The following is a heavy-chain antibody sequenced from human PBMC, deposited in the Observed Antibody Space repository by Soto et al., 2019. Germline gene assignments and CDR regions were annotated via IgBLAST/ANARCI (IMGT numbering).Heavy chain of an antibody. CDR3: ARHPERIAQIGWFDP. CDR2: ISSSSSTI. CDR1: GFTFSSYS. V-gene: IGHV3-48*01. D-gene: IGHD6-13*01. Sequence: EVQLVESGGGLVQPGGSLRLSCAASGFTFSSYSMNWVRQAPGKGLEWVSYISSSSSTIYYADSVKGRFTISRDNAKNPLYLQMNSLRADDTAVYYCARHPERIAQIGWFDPWGQGTLVTVSS. J-gene: IGHJ5*02.